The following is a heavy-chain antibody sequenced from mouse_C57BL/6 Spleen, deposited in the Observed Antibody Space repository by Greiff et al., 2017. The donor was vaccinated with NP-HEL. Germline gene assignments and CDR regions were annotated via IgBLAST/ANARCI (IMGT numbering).Heavy chain of an antibody. J-gene: IGHJ4*01. D-gene: IGHD2-14*01. CDR1: GFTFSDYY. Sequence: DVKLVESEGGLVQPGSSMKLSCTASGFTFSDYYMAWVRQVPEKGLEWVANINYDGSSTYYLDSLKSRFIISRDNAKNILYLQMSSLKSDDTATYYCARRYSYYYAMDYWGQGTSVTVSS. CDR3: ARRYSYYYAMDY. V-gene: IGHV5-16*01. CDR2: INYDGSST.